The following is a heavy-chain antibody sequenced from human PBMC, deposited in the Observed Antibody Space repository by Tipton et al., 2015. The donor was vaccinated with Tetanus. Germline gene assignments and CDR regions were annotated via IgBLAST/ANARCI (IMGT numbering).Heavy chain of an antibody. D-gene: IGHD3/OR15-3a*01. J-gene: IGHJ4*02. CDR3: AREGLVFGPAKLSYFDL. Sequence: QLVQSGGGVVQPGRSLRLSCAASRFTFSSYGMHWVRQAPGKGLEWVAVISYDGNSEYYADSVKGRFTISRDNSKNTLSLQMNSLRAEDTAVYYCAREGLVFGPAKLSYFDLWGQGTLLAVSS. V-gene: IGHV3-30*03. CDR1: RFTFSSYG. CDR2: ISYDGNSE.